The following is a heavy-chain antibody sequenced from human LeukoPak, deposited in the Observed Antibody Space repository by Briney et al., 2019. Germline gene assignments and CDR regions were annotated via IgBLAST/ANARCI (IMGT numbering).Heavy chain of an antibody. CDR1: VGSISSYY. V-gene: IGHV4-59*01. CDR2: IYYSGST. J-gene: IGHJ4*02. Sequence: SETLSLTCTVSVGSISSYYWSLIRQPPGKGLEWIGYIYYSGSTNYNPSLKSRVTISVDTSKNQFSLKLSSVTAADTAVYYCARGSPVRFLEWLPGNYWGQGTLVTVSS. CDR3: ARGSPVRFLEWLPGNY. D-gene: IGHD3-3*01.